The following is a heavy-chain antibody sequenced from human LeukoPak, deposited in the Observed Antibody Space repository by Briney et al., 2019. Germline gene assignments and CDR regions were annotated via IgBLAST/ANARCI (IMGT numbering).Heavy chain of an antibody. J-gene: IGHJ4*02. CDR3: ATDVTYYDSSGYTGGAFDY. CDR2: IIPIFGIA. Sequence: GSSVKVSCKASGGTFSSYAISWVRQAPGQGLEWMGRIIPIFGIANYAQKFQGRVTITADKSTSTAYMELSSLRSEDTAVYCCATDVTYYDSSGYTGGAFDYWGQGTLVTVSS. CDR1: GGTFSSYA. D-gene: IGHD3-22*01. V-gene: IGHV1-69*04.